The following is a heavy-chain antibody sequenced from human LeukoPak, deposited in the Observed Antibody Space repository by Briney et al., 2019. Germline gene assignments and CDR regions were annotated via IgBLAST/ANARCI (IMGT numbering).Heavy chain of an antibody. D-gene: IGHD3-10*01. CDR3: ARGEYYYGSGSYYNLLYYYYYMDV. CDR2: IYTSGST. V-gene: IGHV4-4*07. J-gene: IGHJ6*03. CDR1: GGSISSYY. Sequence: PSETLSLTCTVSGGSISSYYWSWIRQPAGKGLEWIGRIYTSGSTNYNPSLKSRVTMSVDTSKNQFSLKLSPVPAADTAVYYCARGEYYYGSGSYYNLLYYYYYMDVWGKGTTVTVSS.